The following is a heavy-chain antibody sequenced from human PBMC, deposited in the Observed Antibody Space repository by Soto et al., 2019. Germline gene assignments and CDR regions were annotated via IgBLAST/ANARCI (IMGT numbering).Heavy chain of an antibody. CDR1: GGSFSGYY. CDR2: INHSGST. CDR3: ARGHEDIVLRVYASLYGMDV. J-gene: IGHJ6*02. V-gene: IGHV4-34*01. Sequence: KTSETLSLTCAVYGGSFSGYYWSWIRQPPGKGLERTGEINHSGSTNYNPSLKSRVTISVDTSKNQFSLKLSSVTAADTAVYYCARGHEDIVLRVYASLYGMDVWGQGTRVSVSS. D-gene: IGHD2-8*01.